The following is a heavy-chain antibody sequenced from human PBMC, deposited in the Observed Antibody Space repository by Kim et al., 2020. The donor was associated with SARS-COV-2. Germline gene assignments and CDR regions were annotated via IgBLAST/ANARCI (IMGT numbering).Heavy chain of an antibody. V-gene: IGHV1-18*01. CDR3: ARDRAGATLQGWFDP. J-gene: IGHJ5*02. D-gene: IGHD1-26*01. CDR2: ISPHSGNR. Sequence: ASVKVSCKASGYTFTSYGISWVRQAPGQGLEWVGWISPHSGNRNYAQNLQGRVTMTTDTSTGTAYMELRSLRSDDTAVYYCARDRAGATLQGWFDPWGQGTLVTVSS. CDR1: GYTFTSYG.